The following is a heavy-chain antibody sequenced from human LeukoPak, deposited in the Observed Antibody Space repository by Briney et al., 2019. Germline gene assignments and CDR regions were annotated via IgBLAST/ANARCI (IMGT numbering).Heavy chain of an antibody. V-gene: IGHV3-21*01. CDR2: ISSSSSYI. Sequence: GGSLRLSCAASGFTFSSYSMNWVRQAPGKGLEWVSSISSSSSYIYYADSVKGRLTISRDNAKNSLYLQMNSLRAEDTAVYYCARNWNYVSPFDYWGQGTLVTVSS. CDR3: ARNWNYVSPFDY. D-gene: IGHD1-7*01. J-gene: IGHJ4*02. CDR1: GFTFSSYS.